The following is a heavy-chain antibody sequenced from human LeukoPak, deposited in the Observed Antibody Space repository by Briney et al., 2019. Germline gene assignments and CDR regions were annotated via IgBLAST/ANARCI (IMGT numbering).Heavy chain of an antibody. CDR2: INPNSGGT. D-gene: IGHD1-26*01. V-gene: IGHV1-2*02. Sequence: GASVKVSCKASGYTFTGYYMHWGRQAPGQGLEWRGWINPNSGGTNYAQKFQGRVTMTRDTSISTAYMELSRLRSDDTAVYYCARGSLVGATDWFDPWGQGTLVTVSS. J-gene: IGHJ5*02. CDR1: GYTFTGYY. CDR3: ARGSLVGATDWFDP.